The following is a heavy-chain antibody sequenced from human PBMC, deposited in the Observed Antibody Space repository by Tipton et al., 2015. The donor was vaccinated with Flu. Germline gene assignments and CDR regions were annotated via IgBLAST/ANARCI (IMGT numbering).Heavy chain of an antibody. CDR3: ARLDYYDTSGYFSVRGWFDP. CDR2: IYYSGTT. Sequence: LRLSCTVSGGSISSGGYYWSWIRQHPGKGLEWIGNIYYSGTTYYSSSLKSRVTMSVDTSKNQFSLKLTSVTAADTAVYFCARLDYYDTSGYFSVRGWFDPWGQGTLVTVSS. CDR1: GGSISSGGYY. V-gene: IGHV4-31*03. J-gene: IGHJ5*02. D-gene: IGHD3-22*01.